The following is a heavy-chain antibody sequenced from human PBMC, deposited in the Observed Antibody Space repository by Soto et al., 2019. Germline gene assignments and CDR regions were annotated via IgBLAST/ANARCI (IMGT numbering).Heavy chain of an antibody. CDR2: ISYDGSNK. CDR3: AKDPGIAVAGTNYYYGMDV. D-gene: IGHD6-19*01. V-gene: IGHV3-30*18. CDR1: GFTFSSYG. Sequence: GGSLRLSCAASGFTFSSYGMHWVRQAPGKGLEWVAVISYDGSNKYYADSVKGRFTISRDNSKNTLYLQMNSLRAEDTAVYYCAKDPGIAVAGTNYYYGMDVWGQGTTVTVSS. J-gene: IGHJ6*02.